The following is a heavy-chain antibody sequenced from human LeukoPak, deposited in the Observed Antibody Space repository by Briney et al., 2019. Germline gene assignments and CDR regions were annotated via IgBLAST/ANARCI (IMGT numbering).Heavy chain of an antibody. Sequence: ASLKVSCKASGYTSTSSGISWGRHAPGQGLEWTGWISAYTGNTNYAQKLQGRVTMTTATSTSTAYMELRSLRSDDTAVYYCARDVLAEHWFDPWGQGTLVTVSS. CDR3: ARDVLAEHWFDP. CDR1: GYTSTSSG. J-gene: IGHJ5*02. D-gene: IGHD3-3*02. V-gene: IGHV1-18*01. CDR2: ISAYTGNT.